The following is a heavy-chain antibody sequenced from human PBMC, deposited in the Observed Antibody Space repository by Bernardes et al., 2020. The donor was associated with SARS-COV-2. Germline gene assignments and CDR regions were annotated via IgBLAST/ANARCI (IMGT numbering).Heavy chain of an antibody. CDR2: ITGDGSKT. V-gene: IGHV3-23*01. D-gene: IGHD1-20*01. Sequence: GGSLRLSCAASGFTFNTYAMSWVRQAPGKGLKWVSSITGDGSKTYYADSVEGRFTISRDNSKNMLYLQMNSLRADDTALYYCANLHITGIMSVAMDVWGQGATVTVSS. CDR1: GFTFNTYA. CDR3: ANLHITGIMSVAMDV. J-gene: IGHJ6*01.